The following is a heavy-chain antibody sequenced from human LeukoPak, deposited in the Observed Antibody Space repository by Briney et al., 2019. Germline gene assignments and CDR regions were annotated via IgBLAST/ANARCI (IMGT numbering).Heavy chain of an antibody. D-gene: IGHD3-3*01. J-gene: IGHJ4*02. CDR2: IRSKANSYAT. V-gene: IGHV3-73*01. CDR3: AKELRRALTHFLGY. Sequence: PGGSLRLSCAASGFTFSGSAMHWVRQASGKGLEWVGRIRSKANSYATAYAASVKGRFTISRDNSKNTLYLQMNSLRAEDTAVYYCAKELRRALTHFLGYWGQGTLVTVSS. CDR1: GFTFSGSA.